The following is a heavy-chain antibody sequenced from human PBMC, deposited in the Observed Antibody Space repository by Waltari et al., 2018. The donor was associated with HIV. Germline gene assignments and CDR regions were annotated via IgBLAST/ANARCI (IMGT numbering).Heavy chain of an antibody. CDR3: ARDLYMGRGVISDY. D-gene: IGHD3-10*01. CDR1: GYTFTSYA. Sequence: QVQLVQSGAEVKTPGASVKVSCKASGYTFTSYAINWVRQAPGQGPEWMGWISTKNGNTNYEQKVQGRVTITTDASTSTVYMELRSLRADDTAIYYCARDLYMGRGVISDYWGQGTLVTVSS. J-gene: IGHJ4*02. CDR2: ISTKNGNT. V-gene: IGHV1-18*01.